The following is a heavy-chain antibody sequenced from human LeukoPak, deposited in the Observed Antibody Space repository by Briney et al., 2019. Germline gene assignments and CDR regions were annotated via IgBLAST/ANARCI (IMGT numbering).Heavy chain of an antibody. CDR1: GFTFSSYS. D-gene: IGHD3-10*01. V-gene: IGHV3-21*04. CDR2: ISSSSSYI. CDR3: ARDQGDITMVWLY. J-gene: IGHJ4*02. Sequence: PGGSLRLSCAASGFTFSSYSMNWVRQAPGKGLEWVSSISSSSSYIYYADSVKGRFTISRDNAKNSLYLQMNSLRAEDTAVYYCARDQGDITMVWLYWGQGTLVTVSS.